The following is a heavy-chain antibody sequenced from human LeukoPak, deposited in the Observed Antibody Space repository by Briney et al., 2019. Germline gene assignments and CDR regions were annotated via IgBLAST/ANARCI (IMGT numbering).Heavy chain of an antibody. CDR2: ISYDGSNK. D-gene: IGHD6-19*01. Sequence: GGSLRLSCAASGFTFSSYAMHWVRQAPGKGLEWVAAISYDGSNKYYADSVKGRFTISRDNSKNTLYLQMNSLRAEDTAVYYCASEYSSGWYSFDYWGQGTLVTVSS. CDR1: GFTFSSYA. V-gene: IGHV3-30*04. CDR3: ASEYSSGWYSFDY. J-gene: IGHJ4*02.